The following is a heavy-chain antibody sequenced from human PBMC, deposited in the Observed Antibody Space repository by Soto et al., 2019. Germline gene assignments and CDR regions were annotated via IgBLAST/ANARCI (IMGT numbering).Heavy chain of an antibody. CDR1: GFTFSSYS. CDR2: ISSSSSYI. Sequence: GGSLRLSCAASGFTFSSYSMNWVRQAPGKGLEWVSSISSSSSYIYYADSVKGRFTISRDNAKNSLYLQMNSLRAEDTAVYYCARLHDYGDYNWFDPWGQGTLVTVSS. V-gene: IGHV3-21*01. CDR3: ARLHDYGDYNWFDP. J-gene: IGHJ5*02. D-gene: IGHD4-17*01.